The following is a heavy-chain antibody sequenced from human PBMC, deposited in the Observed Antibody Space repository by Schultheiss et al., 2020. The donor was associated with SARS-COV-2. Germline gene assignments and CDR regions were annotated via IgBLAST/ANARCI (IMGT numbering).Heavy chain of an antibody. J-gene: IGHJ4*02. V-gene: IGHV3-30*07. D-gene: IGHD3-16*01. CDR1: GFTFSSYA. CDR2: ISYDGSNK. CDR3: AKGGGVMITFGGVLPDY. Sequence: GGSLRLSCAASGFTFSSYAMHWVRQAPGKGLEWVAVISYDGSNKYYADSVKGRFTISRDNSKNTLYLQMNSLRAEDTAVYYCAKGGGVMITFGGVLPDYWGQGTLVTVSS.